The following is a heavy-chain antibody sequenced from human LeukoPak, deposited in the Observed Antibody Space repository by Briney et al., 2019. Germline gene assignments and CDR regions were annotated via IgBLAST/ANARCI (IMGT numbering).Heavy chain of an antibody. Sequence: ASVKVSCKASGYTFTDYYMHWLRQAPGHGLEWMGWMNPNSGNTGYAQKFQGRVTITRNTSISTAYMELSSLRSEDTAVYYCAGISGDAFDIWGQGTMVTVSS. CDR1: GYTFTDYY. V-gene: IGHV1-8*03. D-gene: IGHD3-10*01. CDR2: MNPNSGNT. CDR3: AGISGDAFDI. J-gene: IGHJ3*02.